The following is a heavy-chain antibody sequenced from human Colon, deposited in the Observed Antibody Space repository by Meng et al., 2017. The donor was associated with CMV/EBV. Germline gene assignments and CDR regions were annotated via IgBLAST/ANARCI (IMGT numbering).Heavy chain of an antibody. CDR3: AKTTDSTLLYYYYGMDV. J-gene: IGHJ6*02. V-gene: IGHV3-30*02. D-gene: IGHD6-13*01. CDR2: IRYDGAVT. Sequence: GESLKISCEVSGFTISDRHMSWIRQAPGKGLEWVAFIRYDGAVTYYADSVKGRFTISRDNSRNTLHLQINGLRADDTAVYYCAKTTDSTLLYYYYGMDVWGQGTTVTVSS. CDR1: GFTISDRH.